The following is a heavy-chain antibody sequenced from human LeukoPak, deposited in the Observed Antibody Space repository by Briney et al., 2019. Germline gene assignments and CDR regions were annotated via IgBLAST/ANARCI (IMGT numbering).Heavy chain of an antibody. V-gene: IGHV3-30-3*01. CDR3: ARDRGSDFWSGYSNWFDP. J-gene: IGHJ5*02. Sequence: GGYLRLSCAASGFTFSSYDMHWVRQAPGKGLEWGAVISYDGSNKYYADSVKGRFTISRDNSKNTLYLQMNSLRAEDTAVYYCARDRGSDFWSGYSNWFDPWGQGTLVTVSS. D-gene: IGHD3-3*01. CDR1: GFTFSSYD. CDR2: ISYDGSNK.